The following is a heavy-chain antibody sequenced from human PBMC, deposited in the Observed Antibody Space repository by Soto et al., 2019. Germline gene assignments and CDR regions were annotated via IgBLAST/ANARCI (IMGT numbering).Heavy chain of an antibody. D-gene: IGHD3-3*01. Sequence: SETLSLTSAAYGGSFSGYYWSWIRQPPGKGLEWIGEINHSGSTNYNPSLKSRVTISVDTSKNQFSLKLSSVTAADTAVYYCARERIFGVARYRNWFDPWGQRTLVPVSS. CDR1: GGSFSGYY. CDR2: INHSGST. V-gene: IGHV4-34*01. CDR3: ARERIFGVARYRNWFDP. J-gene: IGHJ5*02.